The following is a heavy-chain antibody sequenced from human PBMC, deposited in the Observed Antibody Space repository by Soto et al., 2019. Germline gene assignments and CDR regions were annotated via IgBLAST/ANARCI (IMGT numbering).Heavy chain of an antibody. V-gene: IGHV1-18*01. J-gene: IGHJ1*01. CDR1: GYTFTSYG. CDR2: INAYNGNT. CDR3: ARVTSDYVMHFQY. Sequence: QVQLVQSGGEVKKPGASVKVSCKASGYTFTSYGISWVRQAPGQGLEWMGWINAYNGNTNYAQKVQGRVTMTTDTSTNTAYMELRSLRSDATAVYYCARVTSDYVMHFQYWGQGTLVTVSS. D-gene: IGHD5-12*01.